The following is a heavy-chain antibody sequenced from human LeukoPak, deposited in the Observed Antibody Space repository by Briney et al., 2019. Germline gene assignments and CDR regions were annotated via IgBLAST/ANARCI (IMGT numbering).Heavy chain of an antibody. V-gene: IGHV1-69*04. Sequence: GASVKGSCKASGGTFSSYAISWVRQAPGQGLEWMGRIIPILGIANYAQKFQGRVTITADKSTSTAYMELSSLRSEDTAVYYCARDGYSSGWYGGSGFDPWGQGTLVTVSS. CDR2: IIPILGIA. CDR1: GGTFSSYA. D-gene: IGHD6-19*01. J-gene: IGHJ5*02. CDR3: ARDGYSSGWYGGSGFDP.